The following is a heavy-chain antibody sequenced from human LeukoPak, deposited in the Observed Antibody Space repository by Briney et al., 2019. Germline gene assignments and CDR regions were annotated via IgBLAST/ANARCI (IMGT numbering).Heavy chain of an antibody. CDR3: AKGALYCSSTSCYYVY. D-gene: IGHD2-2*01. Sequence: SGSGGSTYYADSVKGRFTISRDNSKNTLYLQMNSLRAEDTAVYYCAKGALYCSSTSCYYVYWGQGTLVTVSS. J-gene: IGHJ4*02. V-gene: IGHV3-23*01. CDR2: SGSGGST.